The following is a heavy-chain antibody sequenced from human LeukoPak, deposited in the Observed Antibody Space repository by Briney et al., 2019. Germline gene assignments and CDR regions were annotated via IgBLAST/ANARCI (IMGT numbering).Heavy chain of an antibody. Sequence: GGSLRLSCAASGFTFSSYWMIWVRQAPGKGLEWVANIQQDGSEKYYVDSVKGRFTISRDNAKNSLYLQMNSLRDEDTAVYYCARFYVAGTERTFDYWGQGTLVTVSS. D-gene: IGHD6-19*01. V-gene: IGHV3-7*02. J-gene: IGHJ4*02. CDR2: IQQDGSEK. CDR3: ARFYVAGTERTFDY. CDR1: GFTFSSYW.